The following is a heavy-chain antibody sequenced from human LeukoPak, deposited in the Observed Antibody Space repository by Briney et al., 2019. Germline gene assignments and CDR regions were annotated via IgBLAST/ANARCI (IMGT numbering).Heavy chain of an antibody. V-gene: IGHV3-11*04. CDR2: ISGSGGST. J-gene: IGHJ4*02. CDR3: LRGDRRDY. Sequence: PGGSLRLSCAASGFIFSDHYMGWVRQAPGKGLEWVSAISGSGGSTYYADSVKGRFTISRDNAKDSLYLQMNSLRVEDTAVYYCLRGDRRDYWGQGTLVTVSS. CDR1: GFIFSDHY.